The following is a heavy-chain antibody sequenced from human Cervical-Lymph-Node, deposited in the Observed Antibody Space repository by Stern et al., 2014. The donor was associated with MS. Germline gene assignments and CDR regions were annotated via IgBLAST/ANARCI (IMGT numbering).Heavy chain of an antibody. J-gene: IGHJ6*02. CDR3: ARHMRHGDYAYSGMAV. CDR2: IYPGDSDT. D-gene: IGHD4-17*01. V-gene: IGHV5-51*01. CDR1: GYSFTSYW. Sequence: EVQLVESGAEVKKPGESLKISCKGSGYSFTSYWIGWVRQMPGKGLEWMGIIYPGDSDTRYSPSFPGPVTISADKSIRTAYLEWSSLKAPDPAMYYWARHMRHGDYAYSGMAVWGQGTTFPVPS.